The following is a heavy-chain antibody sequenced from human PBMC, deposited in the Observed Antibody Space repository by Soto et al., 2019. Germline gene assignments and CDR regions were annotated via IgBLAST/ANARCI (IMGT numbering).Heavy chain of an antibody. CDR1: GFTFSSYG. D-gene: IGHD6-19*01. CDR3: ARGAVAGYFDY. Sequence: QVQLVESGGGVVQPGRSLRLSCAASGFTFSSYGMHWVRQAPGKGLEWVAVIWYDGSNKYYADSVKGRFTISRDNSKNTRYLQMNSLRAEDTAVYYCARGAVAGYFDYWGQGTLVTVSS. V-gene: IGHV3-33*01. CDR2: IWYDGSNK. J-gene: IGHJ4*02.